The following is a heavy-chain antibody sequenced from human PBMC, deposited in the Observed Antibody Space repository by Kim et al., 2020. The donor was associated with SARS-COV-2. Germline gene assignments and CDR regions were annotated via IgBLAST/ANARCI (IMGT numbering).Heavy chain of an antibody. Sequence: GVSLRLSCAASGFTFSSYGMHWVRQAPGKGLEWVAVIWYDGSNKYYADSVKGRFTISRDNSKNTLYLQMNSLRAEDTAVYYCAREGGYSGYESPEGRFDYWGQGTLVTVSS. CDR1: GFTFSSYG. V-gene: IGHV3-33*01. J-gene: IGHJ4*02. CDR2: IWYDGSNK. D-gene: IGHD5-12*01. CDR3: AREGGYSGYESPEGRFDY.